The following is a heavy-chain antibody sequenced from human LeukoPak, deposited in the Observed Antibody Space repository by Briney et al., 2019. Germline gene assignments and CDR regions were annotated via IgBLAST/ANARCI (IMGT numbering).Heavy chain of an antibody. J-gene: IGHJ1*01. D-gene: IGHD4-11*01. CDR3: ARGPDTNYGYFHH. CDR1: GFTFTGYT. V-gene: IGHV3-21*01. CDR2: ISSSSSYI. Sequence: GGSLRLSCAASGFTFTGYTMNWVRQAPGKGLEWVSSISSSSSYIYYADSVKGRFTISRDNAKNSLYLQMNSLRAEDTAVYYCARGPDTNYGYFHHWGQGTLVTVSS.